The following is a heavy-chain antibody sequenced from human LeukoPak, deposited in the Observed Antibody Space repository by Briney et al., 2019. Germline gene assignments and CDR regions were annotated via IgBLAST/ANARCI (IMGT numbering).Heavy chain of an antibody. J-gene: IGHJ6*02. CDR1: GFTFRNFW. CDR2: ISSSSSCI. Sequence: GGSLRLSCAASGFTFRNFWMNWVRQAPGKGLEWVSSISSSSSCIYYADSVKGRFTISRDNAKNSLYLQMNSLRAEDTAVYYCARDIVVVVAATNYYGMDVWGQGTTVTVSS. CDR3: ARDIVVVVAATNYYGMDV. D-gene: IGHD2-15*01. V-gene: IGHV3-21*01.